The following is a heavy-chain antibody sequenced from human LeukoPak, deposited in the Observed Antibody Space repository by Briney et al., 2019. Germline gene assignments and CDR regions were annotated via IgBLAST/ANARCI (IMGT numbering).Heavy chain of an antibody. D-gene: IGHD3-22*01. CDR1: GFTFSSYA. J-gene: IGHJ4*02. V-gene: IGHV3-23*01. Sequence: GGSLRLSCAASGFTFSSYAMSWVRQAPGKGLEWVSAISGSGGSTYYADSAKGRFTISRDNSKNTLYLQMNSLRAEDTAVYYCAKDLGADSSGYYPDYFDYWGQGTLVTVSS. CDR2: ISGSGGST. CDR3: AKDLGADSSGYYPDYFDY.